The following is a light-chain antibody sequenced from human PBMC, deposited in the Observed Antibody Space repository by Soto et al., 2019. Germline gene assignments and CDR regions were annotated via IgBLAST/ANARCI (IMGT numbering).Light chain of an antibody. CDR2: GAS. V-gene: IGKV3-15*01. J-gene: IGKJ1*01. Sequence: EIVMTQSPGTLSVSPGGGATLSCRASQSVGSNLAWCQQKPGQAPRLLIYGASTRATGIPVRFSGSGSGTEFTLTISSLQSEDFAVYYCQKYNNWPQTFGQGTKVDIK. CDR1: QSVGSN. CDR3: QKYNNWPQT.